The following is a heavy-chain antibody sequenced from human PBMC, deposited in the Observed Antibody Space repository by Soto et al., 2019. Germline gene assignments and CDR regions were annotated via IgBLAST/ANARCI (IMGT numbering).Heavy chain of an antibody. CDR1: GGPFSSYA. D-gene: IGHD3-3*01. CDR2: ITPIFGEP. V-gene: IGHV1-69*06. Sequence: QVQLEQSGAELKKPGSSVKVSCKASGGPFSSYAINWVRQAPGQGLEWMGGITPIFGEPKYAQKFQGSVTITAAIATSTAYMALRSLRADDKAVYFFARGSSSSILNWFAPWGQGTLVTVS. J-gene: IGHJ5*02. CDR3: ARGSSSSILNWFAP.